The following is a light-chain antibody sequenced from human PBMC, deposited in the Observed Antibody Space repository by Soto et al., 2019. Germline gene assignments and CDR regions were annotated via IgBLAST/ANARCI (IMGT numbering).Light chain of an antibody. CDR3: AVWDDDLNGRGL. V-gene: IGLV1-47*01. J-gene: IGLJ3*02. Sequence: QSVLTQPYSVAGTPGQKVTISCFGSNSNIGNNHVSWYQQVPGSAPKLLIYRNDQRPSGVPDRFSGSKSGTSASLAISGLRVDDEADYYCAVWDDDLNGRGLFGGGTKLTVL. CDR2: RND. CDR1: NSNIGNNH.